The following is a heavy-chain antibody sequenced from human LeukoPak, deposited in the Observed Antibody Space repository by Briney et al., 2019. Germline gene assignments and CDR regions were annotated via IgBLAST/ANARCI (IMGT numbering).Heavy chain of an antibody. Sequence: PGGSLRLSCAASGFSFSSYSMIWVRQAPGKGLEWLSYITSSGSAIYYADSVKGRFTISRDNARNSLYLQMNSLRAEDTAVYYCARERGAYHYDILTGYLDYWGQGTLVTVSS. CDR1: GFSFSSYS. D-gene: IGHD3-9*01. CDR2: ITSSGSAI. CDR3: ARERGAYHYDILTGYLDY. V-gene: IGHV3-48*04. J-gene: IGHJ4*02.